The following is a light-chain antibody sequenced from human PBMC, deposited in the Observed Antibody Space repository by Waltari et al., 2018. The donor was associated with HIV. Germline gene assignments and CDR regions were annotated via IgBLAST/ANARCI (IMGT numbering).Light chain of an antibody. V-gene: IGKV1-9*01. CDR2: AAS. CDR3: QQLNTYPPDT. Sequence: SFLSASVGDRVTITCRASEDINNFLGWYQQKPGVAPKLLIYAASTLEDEVPSRFSGSGSGTDFTLTISSLQPEDFATYFCQQLNTYPPDTFGPGTKLEI. J-gene: IGKJ2*01. CDR1: EDINNF.